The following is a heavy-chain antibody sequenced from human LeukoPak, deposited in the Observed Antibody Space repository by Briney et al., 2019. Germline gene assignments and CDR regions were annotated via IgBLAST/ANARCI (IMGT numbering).Heavy chain of an antibody. CDR2: IRYDGSNK. D-gene: IGHD5-12*01. Sequence: GGSLRLSRAASGFSFSSYGMHWVRQASGRGLEWVAFIRYDGSNKDYADSVKGRFTISRDNSKNTLYLEMNSLRAEDTAVYHCAKVRFSDSGRDGLDSWGQGTLVTVSS. CDR3: AKVRFSDSGRDGLDS. J-gene: IGHJ5*01. V-gene: IGHV3-30*02. CDR1: GFSFSSYG.